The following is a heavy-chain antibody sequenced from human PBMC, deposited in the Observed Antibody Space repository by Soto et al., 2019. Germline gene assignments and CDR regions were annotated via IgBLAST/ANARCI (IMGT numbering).Heavy chain of an antibody. CDR2: IYYSGST. V-gene: IGHV4-39*01. D-gene: IGHD5-12*01. CDR3: ARHLIEYSGYQWIQPTPVGWFDP. Sequence: SDNPSRTFTVPDGSTCSSLYYYAWFRQPPRKRLERFGSIYYSGSTYYNPSLKSRVTISVDTSKNQFSLKLSSVTAADTAVYYCARHLIEYSGYQWIQPTPVGWFDPWGQGTLVTVS. J-gene: IGHJ5*02. CDR1: DGSTCSSLYY.